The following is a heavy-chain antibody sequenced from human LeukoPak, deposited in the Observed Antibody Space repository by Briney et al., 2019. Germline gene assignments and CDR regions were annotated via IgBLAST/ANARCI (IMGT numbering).Heavy chain of an antibody. J-gene: IGHJ4*02. CDR1: GGSISSYY. D-gene: IGHD2-8*02. CDR3: ARGLTYWSITYPLDY. V-gene: IGHV4-59*01. Sequence: SETLSLTCTVSGGSISSYYWSWIRQPPGKGLEWIGYIYYSGSTNYNPSLKSRVTISVDTSKNQFSLKLSSVTAADTAVYYCARGLTYWSITYPLDYWGQGTLVTVSS. CDR2: IYYSGST.